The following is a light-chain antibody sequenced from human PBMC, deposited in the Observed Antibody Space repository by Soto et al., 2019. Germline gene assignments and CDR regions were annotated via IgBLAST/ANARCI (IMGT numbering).Light chain of an antibody. V-gene: IGKV3-11*01. Sequence: EFVLTQSPATLSLSPGERATLSCRASPSVFSHLAWYQQKPGQSPRLVIYDASKRAPGIPARFSGSGFGTDFTLPISSLEPEDFALYYCQQRSNWPPAFGQGTKLEIK. CDR2: DAS. J-gene: IGKJ2*01. CDR1: PSVFSH. CDR3: QQRSNWPPA.